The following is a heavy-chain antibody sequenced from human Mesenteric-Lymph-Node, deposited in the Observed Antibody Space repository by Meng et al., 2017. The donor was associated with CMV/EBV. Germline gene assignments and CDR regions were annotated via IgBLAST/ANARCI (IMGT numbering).Heavy chain of an antibody. CDR2: IKQDGSEK. Sequence: GESLKISCAASGFTFSSYWMSWVRQAPGKGLEWVANIKQDGSEKYYVDSVKGRFTISRDNAKNSLYLQMNSLRAEDTAVYYCARDRTRRWFGELFPAKKTPHYYYYGMDVWGQGTTVTVSS. CDR1: GFTFSSYW. D-gene: IGHD3-10*01. CDR3: ARDRTRRWFGELFPAKKTPHYYYYGMDV. V-gene: IGHV3-7*01. J-gene: IGHJ6*02.